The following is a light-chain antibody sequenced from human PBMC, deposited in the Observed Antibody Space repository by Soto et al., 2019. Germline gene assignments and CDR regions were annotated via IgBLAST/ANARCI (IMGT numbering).Light chain of an antibody. CDR3: QQRSNWPSIT. CDR2: GAS. V-gene: IGKV3-15*01. Sequence: EIVMAQSPATLSVSPGETAILSCRASQNIGSNLAWYQQRPGQAPRLLIYGASSRVTGIPARFSGSGSGTDFTLTISSLEPEDFAVYYCQQRSNWPSITFGQGTRLEIK. J-gene: IGKJ5*01. CDR1: QNIGSN.